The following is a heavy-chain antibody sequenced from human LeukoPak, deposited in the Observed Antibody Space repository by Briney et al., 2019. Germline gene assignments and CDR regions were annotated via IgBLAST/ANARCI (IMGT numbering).Heavy chain of an antibody. CDR3: AKQPRRGGFDV. CDR2: ISWNGGDI. D-gene: IGHD1-14*01. J-gene: IGHJ3*01. V-gene: IGHV3-9*03. Sequence: GGSLRLSCAASGFTFDDYAMHWVRQAPGRGLEWVSGISWNGGDIGYADSVKGRFTISRYNAKNSLYLQVNSLRAEDMALYYCAKQPRRGGFDVWGQGTMVTVSS. CDR1: GFTFDDYA.